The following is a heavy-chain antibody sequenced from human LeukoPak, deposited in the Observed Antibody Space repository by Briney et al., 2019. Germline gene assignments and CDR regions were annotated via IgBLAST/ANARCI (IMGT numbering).Heavy chain of an antibody. CDR3: ARRIAAAFAEYFQH. D-gene: IGHD6-13*01. Sequence: PGGSLRLSCAASGFTFSDYYMSWIRQAPGKGLEWVSYISSSGSTIYYADSVKGRFTISRDNAKNSLYLQMNSLRAEDTAVYYCARRIAAAFAEYFQHWGQGTLVTVSS. V-gene: IGHV3-11*04. CDR2: ISSSGSTI. CDR1: GFTFSDYY. J-gene: IGHJ1*01.